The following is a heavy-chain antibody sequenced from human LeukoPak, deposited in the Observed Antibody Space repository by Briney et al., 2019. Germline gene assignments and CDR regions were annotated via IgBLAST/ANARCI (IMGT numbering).Heavy chain of an antibody. Sequence: GGSLSLSCSASGFTLSSFSMRWVRLAPGRGLEYVSAVSSNGGSTYYADSVKRRFTISRDNSKNTLDLQMSSLRAEDTAVYYCVEGRTNSSRTKFDYWGQGTLVTVSS. CDR1: GFTLSSFS. CDR2: VSSNGGST. J-gene: IGHJ4*02. V-gene: IGHV3-64D*06. D-gene: IGHD6-13*01. CDR3: VEGRTNSSRTKFDY.